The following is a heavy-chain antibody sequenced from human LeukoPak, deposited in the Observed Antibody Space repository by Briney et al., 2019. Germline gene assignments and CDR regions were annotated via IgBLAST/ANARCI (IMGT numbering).Heavy chain of an antibody. CDR3: ARSASGYDWGYYYYYYYMDV. Sequence: GGSLRLSCAASGFTFSSYWMSWVRQAPGKGLEWVANIKQDGSEKYYVDSVKGRFTISRDNAKNSLYLQMNSLRAEDTAVYYCARSASGYDWGYYYYYYYMDVWGKGTTVTVSS. D-gene: IGHD5-12*01. CDR2: IKQDGSEK. J-gene: IGHJ6*03. CDR1: GFTFSSYW. V-gene: IGHV3-7*01.